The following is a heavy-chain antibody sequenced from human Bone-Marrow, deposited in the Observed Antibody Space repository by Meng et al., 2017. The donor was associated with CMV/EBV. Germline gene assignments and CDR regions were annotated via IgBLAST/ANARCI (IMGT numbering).Heavy chain of an antibody. J-gene: IGHJ3*02. Sequence: SMKVSCKASGGTFSSYAISWVRQAPGQGLEWMGGIIPIFGTANYAQKFQGRVTITTDESTSTAYMELSSLRSEDTAVYYCARQLPKGFDIWGQGTMVTVSS. CDR2: IIPIFGTA. V-gene: IGHV1-69*05. CDR1: GGTFSSYA. CDR3: ARQLPKGFDI. D-gene: IGHD2-2*01.